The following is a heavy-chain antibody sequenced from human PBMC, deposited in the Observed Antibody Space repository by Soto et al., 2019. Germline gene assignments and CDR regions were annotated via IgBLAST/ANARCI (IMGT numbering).Heavy chain of an antibody. J-gene: IGHJ4*02. Sequence: QVQLVQSGTEVKKPGSSVKVSCKASGGTFRYYPINWVRQAPGQGLEWMGSIFPLTDIPDYAQNFQARITIRGDNSTSTANMEWSSLTSDDTAMYFCESCPLVVLNYFESWGQGTLVTVSS. CDR3: ESCPLVVLNYFES. V-gene: IGHV1-69*02. CDR2: IFPLTDIP. CDR1: GGTFRYYP.